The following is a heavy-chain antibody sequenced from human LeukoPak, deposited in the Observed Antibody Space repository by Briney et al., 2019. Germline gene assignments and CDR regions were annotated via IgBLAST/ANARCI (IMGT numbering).Heavy chain of an antibody. CDR2: IIPIFGTA. V-gene: IGHV1-69*13. CDR1: GGTFSSYA. Sequence: ASVNVSCKSSGGTFSSYAISWVRQAPGQGLEWMGGIIPIFGTANYAQKFQGRVTITADESTSTAYMELSSLRSEDTAVYYCARDRLAKDYDILTGYSPTDWFDPWGQGTLVTVSS. D-gene: IGHD3-9*01. J-gene: IGHJ5*02. CDR3: ARDRLAKDYDILTGYSPTDWFDP.